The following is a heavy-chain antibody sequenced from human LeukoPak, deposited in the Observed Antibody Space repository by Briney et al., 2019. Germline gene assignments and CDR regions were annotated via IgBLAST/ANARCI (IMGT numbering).Heavy chain of an antibody. CDR1: GFTFTNYA. D-gene: IGHD1-26*01. J-gene: IGHJ4*02. Sequence: PGGSLRLSCATSGFTFTNYAMHWVRQAPGKGLEWVSTISASGSSTKYADSVKGRFTISRDSSRNTVYLQLNGLRAEDTAVYYCAKPGHADSQGGYLDYWGQGLMVTVST. V-gene: IGHV3-23*01. CDR3: AKPGHADSQGGYLDY. CDR2: ISASGSST.